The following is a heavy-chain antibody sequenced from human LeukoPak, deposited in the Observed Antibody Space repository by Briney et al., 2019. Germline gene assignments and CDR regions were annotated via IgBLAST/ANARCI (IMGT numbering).Heavy chain of an antibody. J-gene: IGHJ4*02. V-gene: IGHV3-23*01. Sequence: TGGSLRLSCAASGFTFSSYSMNWARQAPGKGLEWVSGISGSGVTTDYADSVKGRFTISRDNSKNTVYLQMNSLRAEDTAVYYCAKPGWLLTSATDYWGRGTLVTVSS. CDR2: ISGSGVTT. CDR1: GFTFSSYS. CDR3: AKPGWLLTSATDY. D-gene: IGHD2-21*02.